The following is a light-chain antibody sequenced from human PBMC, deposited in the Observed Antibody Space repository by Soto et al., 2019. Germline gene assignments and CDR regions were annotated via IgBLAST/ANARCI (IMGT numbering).Light chain of an antibody. J-gene: IGKJ5*01. Sequence: IVFTQSPCTLSLSPGERATLSCRASQSVSSSYLAWYQQKPGQAPRVLIYDISTRATGIPTRFSGSGSGTDFTLTISSLEPEDFAVYYCQQRSNWPPITFGQGTRLEIK. V-gene: IGKV3D-20*02. CDR2: DIS. CDR3: QQRSNWPPIT. CDR1: QSVSSSY.